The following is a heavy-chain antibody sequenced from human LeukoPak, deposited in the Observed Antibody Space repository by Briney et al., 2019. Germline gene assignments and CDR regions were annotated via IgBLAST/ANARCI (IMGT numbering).Heavy chain of an antibody. D-gene: IGHD1-26*01. CDR3: ARSEVELDYFDY. J-gene: IGHJ4*02. CDR2: IYPDASDT. Sequence: GASLKISCRGSGYIFTSYWIGWVRQIPGKGLEWRGIIYPDASDTRYSPSFQGQVTISADKSISTAYLQWSSLKASDTAMYYCARSEVELDYFDYWGQGTLVTVSS. CDR1: GYIFTSYW. V-gene: IGHV5-51*01.